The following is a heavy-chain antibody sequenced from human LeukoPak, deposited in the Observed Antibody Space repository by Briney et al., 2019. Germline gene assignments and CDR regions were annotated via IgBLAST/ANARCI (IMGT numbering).Heavy chain of an antibody. CDR3: ARFRSLSDSNLRRAFDM. D-gene: IGHD3-22*01. J-gene: IGHJ3*02. Sequence: GESLKTSCKGSGYSFTSYWIGWVRQMPGKGLEWMGIIYPGDSDTRYSPSFQGQVTISADKSISTAYLQWSSLKASDTAMYYCARFRSLSDSNLRRAFDMWGQGTMVTVSS. CDR1: GYSFTSYW. V-gene: IGHV5-51*01. CDR2: IYPGDSDT.